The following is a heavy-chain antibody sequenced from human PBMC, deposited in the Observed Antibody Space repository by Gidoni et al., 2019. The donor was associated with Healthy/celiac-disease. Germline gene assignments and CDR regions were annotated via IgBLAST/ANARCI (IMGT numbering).Heavy chain of an antibody. V-gene: IGHV3-33*01. CDR2: IWYNGSNK. CDR3: ARDRSSGWPAFDAFDI. Sequence: QVQLVESGGGVVQTGRSLRLSCAASGFTFSSYGMHWVRQAPGQGLEWVAVIWYNGSNKYYADSVKGRFTISRDNSKNTLYLQMNSLRAEDTAVYYFARDRSSGWPAFDAFDIWGQGTMATVSS. CDR1: GFTFSSYG. D-gene: IGHD6-19*01. J-gene: IGHJ3*02.